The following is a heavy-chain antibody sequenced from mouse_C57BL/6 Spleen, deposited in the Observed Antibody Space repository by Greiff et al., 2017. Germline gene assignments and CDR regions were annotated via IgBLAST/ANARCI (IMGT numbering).Heavy chain of an antibody. CDR3: TTWGYYGSSYGY. D-gene: IGHD1-1*01. J-gene: IGHJ2*01. CDR1: GSNIKDDY. V-gene: IGHV14-4*01. Sequence: VQLKQSGAELVRPGASVKLSCTASGSNIKDDYMHWVKQRPEQGLEWIGWIDPENGDTEYASKFQGKATITADTSSNTAYLQLSSLTSEDTAVYYCTTWGYYGSSYGYWGQGTTLTVSS. CDR2: IDPENGDT.